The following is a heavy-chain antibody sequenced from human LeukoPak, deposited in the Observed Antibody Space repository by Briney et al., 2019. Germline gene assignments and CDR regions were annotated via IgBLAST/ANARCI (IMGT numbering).Heavy chain of an antibody. D-gene: IGHD5-18*01. V-gene: IGHV3-48*01. CDR3: ASEVGYSYGYRHY. CDR1: GFTFSSYS. J-gene: IGHJ4*02. CDR2: ISSSSSTI. Sequence: GGSLRLSCAASGFTFSSYSMNWVRQAPGKGLEWVSYISSSSSTIYYADSVKGRFTISRDNAKNSLYLQMNSLRAEDTALYYCASEVGYSYGYRHYWGQGTLVTVSS.